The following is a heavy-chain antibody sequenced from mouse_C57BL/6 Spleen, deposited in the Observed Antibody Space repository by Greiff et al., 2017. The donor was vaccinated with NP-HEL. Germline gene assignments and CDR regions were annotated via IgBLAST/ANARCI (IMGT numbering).Heavy chain of an antibody. CDR2: IDPSDSET. Sequence: QVQLQQPGAELVRPGSSVKLSCKASGYTFTSYWMHWVKQRPIQGLEWIGNIDPSDSETHYNQKFKDKATLTVDKSSSKAYMQLSSLTSEDSAVYFCARSRDGNYVDCAMDYWGQGTSVTVSS. J-gene: IGHJ4*01. CDR1: GYTFTSYW. V-gene: IGHV1-52*01. CDR3: ARSRDGNYVDCAMDY. D-gene: IGHD2-1*01.